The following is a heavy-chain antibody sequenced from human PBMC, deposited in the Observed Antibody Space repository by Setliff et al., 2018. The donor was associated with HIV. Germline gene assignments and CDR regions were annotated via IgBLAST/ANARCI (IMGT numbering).Heavy chain of an antibody. CDR3: ARLGDNSDWRSNYFFYYMDV. CDR2: LFHTGRS. CDR1: GDSLAGSRYS. V-gene: IGHV4-39*01. D-gene: IGHD3-22*01. J-gene: IGHJ6*03. Sequence: ETLSLTCTVSGDSLAGSRYSWGWVRQSPGQGLEWLGNLFHTGRSYFNPSLKGRLTMSVDTSTHQFSLSLISMTAADSAVSYCARLGDNSDWRSNYFFYYMDVWGKGTTVTVSS.